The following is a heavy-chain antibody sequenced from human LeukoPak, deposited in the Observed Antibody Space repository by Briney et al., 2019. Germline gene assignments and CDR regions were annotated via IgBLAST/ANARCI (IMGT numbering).Heavy chain of an antibody. Sequence: GGSLRLSCAASGFTFSSYAVSWVRQAPGKGLEWVSAITGSGGSTYYADSAKGRFTVSRDNAKNSLSLQMNSLRAEDTAVYFCARDYDWSYADSSGFFFDYWGQGTLVTVSS. J-gene: IGHJ4*02. CDR3: ARDYDWSYADSSGFFFDY. CDR2: ITGSGGST. D-gene: IGHD3-22*01. CDR1: GFTFSSYA. V-gene: IGHV3-23*01.